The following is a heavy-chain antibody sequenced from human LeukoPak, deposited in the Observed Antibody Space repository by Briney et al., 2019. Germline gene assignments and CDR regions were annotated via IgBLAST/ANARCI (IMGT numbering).Heavy chain of an antibody. CDR1: SGSFSGFY. V-gene: IGHV4-34*01. J-gene: IGHJ4*02. Sequence: SETLSLTCAVYSGSFSGFYWSWIRQPPGKGLEWIGEISHSGRTNYKPSLRSRVTISVDTSRNQFSLKLTSVTAADTAMYYCARGCVEHGGVGGYFDYWGQGTLVTVSS. CDR3: ARGCVEHGGVGGYFDY. D-gene: IGHD2-8*02. CDR2: ISHSGRT.